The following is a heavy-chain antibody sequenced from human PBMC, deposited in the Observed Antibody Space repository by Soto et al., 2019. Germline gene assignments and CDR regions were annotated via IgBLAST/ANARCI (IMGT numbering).Heavy chain of an antibody. V-gene: IGHV3-30*18. CDR1: GFIFGSYG. CDR2: ISYDGTNK. CDR3: AQVPRYTLTPPDDY. J-gene: IGHJ4*02. Sequence: QVQLVESGGGLVQPGRSLRLSCVASGFIFGSYGMHWVRQAPGEGLEWVAVISYDGTNKYYADSVKGRFTISRDNSTNTLWLLMNSLRAEDTAVYSCAQVPRYTLTPPDDYWGQGTLVTVSS. D-gene: IGHD4-17*01.